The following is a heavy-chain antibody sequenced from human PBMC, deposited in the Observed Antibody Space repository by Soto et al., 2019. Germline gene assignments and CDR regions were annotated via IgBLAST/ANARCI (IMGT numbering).Heavy chain of an antibody. CDR3: ARMASSGTLNWFEP. CDR1: GYTFINFD. CDR2: MNPGSGKT. D-gene: IGHD6-13*01. V-gene: IGHV1-8*02. Sequence: GASVKVSCKASGYTFINFDISWVRQATGQGLEWMGWMNPGSGKTGYANKFQGRVTMTRDASTGTAHLELSSLTSEDTAVYYCARMASSGTLNWFEPWGQVTLVTVS. J-gene: IGHJ5*02.